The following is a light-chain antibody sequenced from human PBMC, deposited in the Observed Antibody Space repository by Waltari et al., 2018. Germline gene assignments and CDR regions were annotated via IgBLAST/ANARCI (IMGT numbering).Light chain of an antibody. CDR2: AVS. J-gene: IGLJ2*01. CDR3: CSFAGSQTVI. V-gene: IGLV2-11*01. CDR1: SSDIGGYNY. Sequence: QSALTQPRSVSGSPGQSVTISCTGTSSDIGGYNYVSWYQQHPGKAPKLVIYAVSKRPSGVPYHFSGSKSGNTASLTIAGLQAEDEADYYCCSFAGSQTVIFGGGTRLTVL.